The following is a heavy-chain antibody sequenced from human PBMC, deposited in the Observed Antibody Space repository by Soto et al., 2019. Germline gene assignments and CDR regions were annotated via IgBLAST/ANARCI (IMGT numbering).Heavy chain of an antibody. CDR1: GFTFSSYA. CDR3: AKDRVGIAAAGRGNKIDY. CDR2: ISGSGGST. V-gene: IGHV3-23*01. D-gene: IGHD6-13*01. J-gene: IGHJ4*02. Sequence: PGGSLRLSCAASGFTFSSYAMSWFRQAPGKGLEWVSAISGSGGSTYYADSVKGRFTISRDNSKNTLYLQMNSLRAEDTAVYYCAKDRVGIAAAGRGNKIDYWGQGTLVTVSS.